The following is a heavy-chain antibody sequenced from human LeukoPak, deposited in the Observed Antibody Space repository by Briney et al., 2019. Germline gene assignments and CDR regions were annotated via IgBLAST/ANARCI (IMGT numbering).Heavy chain of an antibody. CDR3: ASIAARWYFDY. J-gene: IGHJ4*02. CDR1: GFTVSSTY. Sequence: GGSLRLSCAASGFTVSSTYVSWVRQAPGKGLEWASVIDSGGSTFYADSVKGRFTISRDNSKNTLYLQMNSLRAEDTAVYYCASIAARWYFDYWGQGTLVTVSS. CDR2: IDSGGST. D-gene: IGHD6-6*01. V-gene: IGHV3-53*01.